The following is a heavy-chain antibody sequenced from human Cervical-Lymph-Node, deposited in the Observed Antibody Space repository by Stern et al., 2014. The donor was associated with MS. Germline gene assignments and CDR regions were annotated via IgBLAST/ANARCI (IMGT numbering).Heavy chain of an antibody. CDR1: GGSFNNYI. D-gene: IGHD2/OR15-2a*01. Sequence: QDQLVQSGAEVKRPGSSVKVSCKASGGSFNNYIVNWVRQAPGQGLEWMGAIIPLFGTPRYSQEFQGRVTISADDSTNTASMELSRLRSQDTAIYYCSTADLATTFCNWGQGTLVSVSS. J-gene: IGHJ4*02. CDR3: STADLATTFCN. CDR2: IIPLFGTP. V-gene: IGHV1-69*12.